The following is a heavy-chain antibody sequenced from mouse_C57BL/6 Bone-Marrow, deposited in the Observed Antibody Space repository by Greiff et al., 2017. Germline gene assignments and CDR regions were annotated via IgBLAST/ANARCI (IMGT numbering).Heavy chain of an antibody. CDR3: ARGNGYWFAY. CDR1: GYTFTSYG. V-gene: IGHV1-81*01. CDR2: IYPRSGNT. Sequence: QVQLQHSGAELARPGASVKLSCKASGYTFTSYGISWVKQRTGQGLEWIGEIYPRSGNTYYNEKFKGKATLTADKSSSTAYMELRSLTSEDSAVYFCARGNGYWFAYWGQGTLVTVSA. D-gene: IGHD2-2*01. J-gene: IGHJ3*01.